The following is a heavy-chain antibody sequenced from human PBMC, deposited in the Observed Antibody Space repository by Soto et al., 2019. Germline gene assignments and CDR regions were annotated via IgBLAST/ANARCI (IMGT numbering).Heavy chain of an antibody. CDR1: RASIYTYS. CDR3: ATIVGANDY. D-gene: IGHD1-26*01. J-gene: IGHJ4*02. Sequence: SETLSLTCTVSRASIYTYSWTWIRQPAGKGLQWIGHIYSSGSANYSPSLKSRVSMSVXXXXXXIXLXLXSXTAADTAVYYCATIVGANDYWGQGTMVT. CDR2: IYSSGSA. V-gene: IGHV4-4*07.